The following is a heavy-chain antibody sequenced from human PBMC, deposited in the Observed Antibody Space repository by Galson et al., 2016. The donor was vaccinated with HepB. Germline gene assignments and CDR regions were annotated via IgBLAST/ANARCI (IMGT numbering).Heavy chain of an antibody. J-gene: IGHJ6*02. V-gene: IGHV4-34*01. CDR2: ISHSGRT. D-gene: IGHD3-16*01. Sequence: SETLSLTCAVYGGSLSGYYGSWIRQPPGKGLEWIGEISHSGRTNYSPSLKSRVIISVDTSENQFSLRLSSVTAAATALDYCAREFSHDNPAWGSYGMDVWGQGTTVTVSS. CDR3: AREFSHDNPAWGSYGMDV. CDR1: GGSLSGYY.